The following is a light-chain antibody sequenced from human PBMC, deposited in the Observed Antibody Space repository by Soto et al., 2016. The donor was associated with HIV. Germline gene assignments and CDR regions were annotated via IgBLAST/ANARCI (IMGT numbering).Light chain of an antibody. Sequence: SSELTQDPAVSVALGQTVKITCQGDSLRKYFATWYQQKPGQAPILVIYGKNKRPSGIPDRFSGSSSGNTGSLTISGARAEDEADYYCNSRDNDRVLFGGGTKLTVL. V-gene: IGLV3-19*01. CDR3: NSRDNDRVL. CDR1: SLRKYF. J-gene: IGLJ2*01. CDR2: GKN.